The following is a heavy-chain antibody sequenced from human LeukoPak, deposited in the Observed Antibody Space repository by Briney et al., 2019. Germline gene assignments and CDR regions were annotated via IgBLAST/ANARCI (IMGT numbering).Heavy chain of an antibody. V-gene: IGHV4-39*07. CDR2: IYYSGST. J-gene: IGHJ5*02. CDR1: GGSISSSSYY. Sequence: SETLSLTCTVSGGSISSSSYYWGWIRQPPGKGLEWIGSIYYSGSTYYNPSLKSRVTISVDTSKNQFSLKLSSVTAADTAVYYCARAVALYGFDPWGQGTLVTVSS. CDR3: ARAVALYGFDP. D-gene: IGHD6-19*01.